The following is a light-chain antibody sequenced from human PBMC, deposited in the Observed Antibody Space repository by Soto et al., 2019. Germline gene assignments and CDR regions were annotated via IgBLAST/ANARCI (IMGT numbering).Light chain of an antibody. V-gene: IGKV3-20*01. CDR1: QSVSNNY. Sequence: EIVLTQSPGTLSLSPGEIATLSCRASQSVSNNYLAWYQQKPGQAPRLLIYGASNRDTGILDRFSGSGSGTDFTLTNSRLEPEDFAVYYCQRYGSSGTFGQGTKVEIK. CDR2: GAS. J-gene: IGKJ1*01. CDR3: QRYGSSGT.